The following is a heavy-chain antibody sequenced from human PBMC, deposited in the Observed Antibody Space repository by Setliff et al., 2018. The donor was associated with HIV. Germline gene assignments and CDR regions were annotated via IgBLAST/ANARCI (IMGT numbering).Heavy chain of an antibody. V-gene: IGHV4-38-2*02. CDR3: ARDHGSGGYYPYY. Sequence: PSETLSLTCAVSGYSISSGYYWGWIRQPPGKGLEWIGSIYHSGSTYYNPSLKSRVTISVDTSKNQFSLKLSSVTAADTAVYYCARDHGSGGYYPYYWGQGTLVTVSS. D-gene: IGHD3-10*01. CDR1: GYSISSGYY. CDR2: IYHSGST. J-gene: IGHJ4*02.